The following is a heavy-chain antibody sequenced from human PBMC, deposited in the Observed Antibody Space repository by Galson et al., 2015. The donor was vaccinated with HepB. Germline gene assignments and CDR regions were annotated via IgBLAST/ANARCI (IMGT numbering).Heavy chain of an antibody. J-gene: IGHJ4*02. CDR3: ARAVVGATSVDY. CDR2: ISSSSSYT. CDR1: GFTFSDYY. Sequence: SLRLSCAASGFTFSDYYMSWIRQAPGKGLEWVSYISSSSSYTNYADSVKGRFTISRDNAKNSLYLQMNSLRAEDTAMYYCARAVVGATSVDYWGQGTLVTVSS. D-gene: IGHD1-26*01. V-gene: IGHV3-11*05.